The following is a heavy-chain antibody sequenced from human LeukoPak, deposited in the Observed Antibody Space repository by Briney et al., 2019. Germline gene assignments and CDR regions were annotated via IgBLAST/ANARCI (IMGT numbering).Heavy chain of an antibody. J-gene: IGHJ5*02. Sequence: PSETLSLTCTVSGDSISSYYWCWIWQPPGKGLGWMWYIYYSGSANYNPYLKSRVTISVDTSKNQFSMKLTSVTAADTAAYYCARLLVDSYGYWFHPWGQGTLVTVSS. CDR1: GDSISSYY. CDR2: IYYSGSA. D-gene: IGHD5-18*01. CDR3: ARLLVDSYGYWFHP. V-gene: IGHV4-59*08.